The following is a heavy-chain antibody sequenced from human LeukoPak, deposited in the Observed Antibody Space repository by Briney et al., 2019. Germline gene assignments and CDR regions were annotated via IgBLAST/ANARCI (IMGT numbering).Heavy chain of an antibody. CDR2: LSDSGDAT. CDR1: GFTFSGYA. Sequence: PGGSLRLSCAASGFTFSGYAMRSPPPPPPNPPPPPPPLSDSGDATYYADSVRGRFTISRDNSKNTVYLQLNSLRAADTAAYYCVKDFWPAGDRGGYYSPFDYWGQGTLVTVSS. J-gene: IGHJ4*02. V-gene: IGHV3-23*01. D-gene: IGHD3-22*01. CDR3: VKDFWPAGDRGGYYSPFDY.